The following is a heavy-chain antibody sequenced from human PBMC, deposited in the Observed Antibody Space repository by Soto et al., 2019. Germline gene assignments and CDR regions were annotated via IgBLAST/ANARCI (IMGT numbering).Heavy chain of an antibody. CDR3: ASSSPYYYDSSGYYSLDFDY. V-gene: IGHV4-30-4*01. CDR1: GGSISSGDYY. D-gene: IGHD3-22*01. CDR2: IYYSGST. Sequence: QVQLQESGPGLVKPSQTLSLTCTVSGGSISSGDYYWSWIRQPPGKGLEWIGYIYYSGSTYYNPSLKSRVTISVDTSKNQFSLKLSSVTAADTAVYYCASSSPYYYDSSGYYSLDFDYWGQGTLVTVSS. J-gene: IGHJ4*02.